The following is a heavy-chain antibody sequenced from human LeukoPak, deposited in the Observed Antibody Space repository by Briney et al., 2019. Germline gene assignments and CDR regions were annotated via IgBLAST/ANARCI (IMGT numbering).Heavy chain of an antibody. J-gene: IGHJ4*02. CDR3: ARGPQWLNY. CDR1: GDSVSSDSAT. D-gene: IGHD6-19*01. CDR2: TYYRSKWYS. Sequence: SQTLSLTCAISGDSVSSDSATWNWIRQSPSRGLEWLGRTYYRSKWYSAYAVSVKSRISINSDTSKNQFSLQPNSVTPEDTAIYYCARGPQWLNYWGQGTLVTVSS. V-gene: IGHV6-1*01.